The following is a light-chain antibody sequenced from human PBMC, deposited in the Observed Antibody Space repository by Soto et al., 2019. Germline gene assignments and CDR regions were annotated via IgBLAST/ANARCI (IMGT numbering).Light chain of an antibody. CDR2: DVS. CDR1: QSISTR. Sequence: DIQMTQSPSTLSASVGDRVTLSCRASQSISTRLAWYQQKPGKAPTLLIYDVSTMESGVPSRFSGSGSGTEFTLTISTLQPDDFAAYYCKQYDNYPLTFGGGTKVEIK. V-gene: IGKV1-5*01. J-gene: IGKJ4*01. CDR3: KQYDNYPLT.